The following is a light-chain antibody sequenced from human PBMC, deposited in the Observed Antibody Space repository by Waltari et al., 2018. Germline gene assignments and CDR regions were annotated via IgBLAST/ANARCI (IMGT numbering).Light chain of an antibody. J-gene: IGKJ5*01. CDR2: AVS. V-gene: IGKV1D-12*01. Sequence: DIQMTQSPSSVSASVGDRVTITCRASQDIRSWLAWYQQKPGKAPRLLIYAVSTLHTGVPSRCSGSGSGTDFTLTISSLQPEDFATYYCQQANSFPITFGQGTRLEIK. CDR1: QDIRSW. CDR3: QQANSFPIT.